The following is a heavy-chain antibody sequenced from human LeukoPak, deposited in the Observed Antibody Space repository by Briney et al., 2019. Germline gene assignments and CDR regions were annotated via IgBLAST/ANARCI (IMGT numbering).Heavy chain of an antibody. J-gene: IGHJ4*02. V-gene: IGHV3-48*03. CDR3: ARLVAGTGNY. Sequence: GGSLRLSCAASGFTFSSYEMNWVRHAPGKGLEWVAYISSSGSTIYYADSVKGRFTISRDNAKISLYLQMNSLRAEDTAVYYCARLVAGTGNYWGQGTLVTVSS. D-gene: IGHD6-19*01. CDR1: GFTFSSYE. CDR2: ISSSGSTI.